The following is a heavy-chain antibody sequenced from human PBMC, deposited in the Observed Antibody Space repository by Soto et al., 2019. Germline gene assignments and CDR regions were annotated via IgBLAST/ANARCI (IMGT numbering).Heavy chain of an antibody. Sequence: QVQLQESGPGLVKPSETLSLSCTVSGGSISSYYWSWFRQSPGKRMEWIGYVHHRWGSSYNPSLPSRVAISLDTSKSQFSLKLTSVTATDTAVYYCARQGFGPLHGLVDVWGQGTTVTVSS. D-gene: IGHD3-10*01. J-gene: IGHJ6*02. V-gene: IGHV4-59*08. CDR1: GGSISSYY. CDR2: VHHRWGS. CDR3: ARQGFGPLHGLVDV.